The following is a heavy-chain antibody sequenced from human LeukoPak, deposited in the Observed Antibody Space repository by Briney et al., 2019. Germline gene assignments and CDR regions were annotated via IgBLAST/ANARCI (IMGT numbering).Heavy chain of an antibody. V-gene: IGHV1-69*13. CDR3: AIPIGSVAGDCYYGMDV. D-gene: IGHD6-19*01. Sequence: SVKVSCKASGGTFSSYAISWVRQAPGQGLEWMGGIIPIFGTANYAQKFQGRVTITADESTSTAYMELSSLRSEDTAVYYCAIPIGSVAGDCYYGMDVWGQGTTVTVSS. CDR1: GGTFSSYA. J-gene: IGHJ6*02. CDR2: IIPIFGTA.